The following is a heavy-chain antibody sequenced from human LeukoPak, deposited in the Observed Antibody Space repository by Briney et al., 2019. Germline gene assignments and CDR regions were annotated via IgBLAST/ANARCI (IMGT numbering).Heavy chain of an antibody. J-gene: IGHJ4*02. V-gene: IGHV3-15*01. Sequence: PGGSLRLSCAASGFTFSNAWMSWVRQAPGKGLEWVGRIKSKTDGGTTDYAAPVKGRFTISRDDSKNTLYLQMNSLKTEDTAVYYCTTDSSSWYSGHGGPEYYWGQGTLVTVSS. CDR2: IKSKTDGGTT. D-gene: IGHD6-13*01. CDR1: GFTFSNAW. CDR3: TTDSSSWYSGHGGPEYY.